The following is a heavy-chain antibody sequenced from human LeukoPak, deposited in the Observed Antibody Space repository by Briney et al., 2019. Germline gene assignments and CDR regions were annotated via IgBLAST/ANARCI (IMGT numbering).Heavy chain of an antibody. V-gene: IGHV3-30*02. CDR3: AKDGYTYGNYFDY. Sequence: PGGSLRLSCAVSGFTFSSYGMHWVRQAPGKGLEWVAFIRYDGSNKYYADSVKGRFTISRDNSKNTLYLQMSSLRAEDTAVYYCAKDGYTYGNYFDYWGQGTLVTVSS. CDR2: IRYDGSNK. J-gene: IGHJ4*02. D-gene: IGHD5-18*01. CDR1: GFTFSSYG.